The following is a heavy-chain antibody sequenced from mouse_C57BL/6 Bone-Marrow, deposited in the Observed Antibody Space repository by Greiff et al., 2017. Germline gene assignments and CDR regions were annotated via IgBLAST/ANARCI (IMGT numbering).Heavy chain of an antibody. V-gene: IGHV1-69*01. J-gene: IGHJ2*01. D-gene: IGHD1-1*01. CDR1: GYTFTSYW. Sequence: QVQLQQPGAELVMPGASVKLSCKASGYTFTSYWMHWVKQRPGQGLEWIGEIDPSDSYTNYNQKFKGKSTLTVDKSSSTAYMQLSSLTSVDSAVYYCARKGYYYGSTGFDYWCQGTTLTVSS. CDR3: ARKGYYYGSTGFDY. CDR2: IDPSDSYT.